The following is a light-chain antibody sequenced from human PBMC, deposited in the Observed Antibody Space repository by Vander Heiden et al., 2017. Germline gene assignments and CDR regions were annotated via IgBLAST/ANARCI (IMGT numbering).Light chain of an antibody. CDR1: HGISNY. CDR2: AAS. Sequence: TTQSPSSLSASVGDRVTITWPASHGISNYLAWYQQKPGKVPKLLIYAASTLQSGVPARFSGSGSGTDFTLTISSLQPEDVATYYCQKYNSAPWTFGQGTKVEIK. CDR3: QKYNSAPWT. V-gene: IGKV1-27*01. J-gene: IGKJ1*01.